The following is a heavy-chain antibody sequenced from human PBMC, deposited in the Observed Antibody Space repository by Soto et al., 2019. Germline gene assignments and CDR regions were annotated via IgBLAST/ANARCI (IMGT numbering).Heavy chain of an antibody. CDR1: GGSISSYY. Sequence: PSETLSLTCTVSGGSISSYYWSWIRQPPGKGLEWIGYIYYSGSTNYNPSLKSRVTISVDTSKNQFSLKLSSVTAADTAVYYCAVAAAGRGFVRDDPWGQGTLVTVSS. J-gene: IGHJ5*02. CDR2: IYYSGST. V-gene: IGHV4-59*12. CDR3: AVAAAGRGFVRDDP. D-gene: IGHD6-13*01.